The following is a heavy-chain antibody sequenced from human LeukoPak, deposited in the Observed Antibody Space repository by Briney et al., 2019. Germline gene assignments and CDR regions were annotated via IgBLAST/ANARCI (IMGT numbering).Heavy chain of an antibody. V-gene: IGHV3-74*01. CDR2: INTDESST. J-gene: IGHJ4*02. D-gene: IGHD1-26*01. CDR1: GFTLSSYW. CDR3: VRDRGTYRPIDY. Sequence: GGSLRLSCAASGFTLSSYWMHWVRQAPGKGLLWVSRINTDESSTTYADSVKGRFTISRDNAKNTLYLQMSSLRAEDTAIYYCVRDRGTYRPIDYWGQGTLVTVSS.